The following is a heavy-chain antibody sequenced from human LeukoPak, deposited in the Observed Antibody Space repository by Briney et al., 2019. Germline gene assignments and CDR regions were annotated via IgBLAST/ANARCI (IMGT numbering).Heavy chain of an antibody. D-gene: IGHD3-16*02. CDR2: ISSSSSTI. J-gene: IGHJ4*02. Sequence: GGSLRLSCAASGFTFSSYSMNWVRQAPGKGLEWVSYISSSSSTIYYPDSVKGRFTISRDNAKNSLYLQMNSLRDEDTAVYYCARDMGYDYVWGSYRSPFDYWGQGTLVTVSS. CDR1: GFTFSSYS. V-gene: IGHV3-48*02. CDR3: ARDMGYDYVWGSYRSPFDY.